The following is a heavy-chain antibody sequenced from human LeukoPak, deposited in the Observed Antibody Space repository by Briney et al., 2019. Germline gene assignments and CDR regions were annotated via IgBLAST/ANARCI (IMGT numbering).Heavy chain of an antibody. V-gene: IGHV6-1*01. D-gene: IGHD2-2*01. J-gene: IGHJ5*02. Sequence: SQTLSLTCAISGDSVSSNSVTWNWIRQSPSRGLEWLGRTYYRSTWYNDYAVSVRGRITVNPDTSKNQFSLHLNSVTPGDTAVYYCARRLTQYDCFDPWGQGILVTISS. CDR3: ARRLTQYDCFDP. CDR2: TYYRSTWYN. CDR1: GDSVSSNSVT.